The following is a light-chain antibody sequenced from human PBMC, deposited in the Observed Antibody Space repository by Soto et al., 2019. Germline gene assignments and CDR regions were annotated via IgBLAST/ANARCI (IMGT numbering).Light chain of an antibody. CDR2: KAS. Sequence: DIVMTQSPSTLSASVGDRVTITCRASQSISSWLAWYQQKPGEAPKLLIYKASSLESGVPSRFSGSGSGTEFTLTISSLQPDDFATYYCQQYNSYPFTFGPGTKVEIK. CDR1: QSISSW. CDR3: QQYNSYPFT. J-gene: IGKJ3*01. V-gene: IGKV1-5*03.